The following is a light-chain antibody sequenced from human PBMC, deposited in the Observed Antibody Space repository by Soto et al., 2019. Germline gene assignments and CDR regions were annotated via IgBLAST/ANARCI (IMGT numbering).Light chain of an antibody. Sequence: QSALTQPASVSGSPGQSITISCTGTSSDIGSSNLVSWYQQHPGKAPKLMIYEGSRRPSGVSNRFSGSKSGNTASLTISGLQAEDEADYYCCSYAGSRIRYVFGTGTKVTV. J-gene: IGLJ1*01. CDR2: EGS. CDR1: SSDIGSSNL. CDR3: CSYAGSRIRYV. V-gene: IGLV2-23*01.